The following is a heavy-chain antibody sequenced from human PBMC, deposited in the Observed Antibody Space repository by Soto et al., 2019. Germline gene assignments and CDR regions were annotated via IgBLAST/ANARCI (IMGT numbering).Heavy chain of an antibody. CDR3: ARDLAGYCSGGSCYSPYYYYGMDV. D-gene: IGHD2-15*01. CDR1: GGSISSGDYY. V-gene: IGHV4-30-4*01. Sequence: SETLSLTCTVSGGSISSGDYYWSWIRQPPGKGLEWIGYIYYSGSTYYNPSLKSRVTISVDTSKNQFSLKLSSVTAADTAVYYCARDLAGYCSGGSCYSPYYYYGMDVWGQGTTVTVSS. CDR2: IYYSGST. J-gene: IGHJ6*02.